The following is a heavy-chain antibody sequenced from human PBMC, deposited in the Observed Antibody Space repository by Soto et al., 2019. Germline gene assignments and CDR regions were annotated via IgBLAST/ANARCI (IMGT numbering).Heavy chain of an antibody. CDR1: GGSISSSNW. CDR3: ARDHIAVAGNGDYFDY. Sequence: SETLSLTCAGSGGSISSSNWWSWVRQPPGKGLEWIGEIYHSGSTNYNPSLKSRVTISVDKSKNQFSLKLSSVTAADTAVYYCARDHIAVAGNGDYFDYWGQGTLVTVSS. D-gene: IGHD6-19*01. J-gene: IGHJ4*02. CDR2: IYHSGST. V-gene: IGHV4-4*02.